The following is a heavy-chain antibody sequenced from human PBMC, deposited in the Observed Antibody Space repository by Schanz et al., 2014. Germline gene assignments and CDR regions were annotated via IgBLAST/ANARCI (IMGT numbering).Heavy chain of an antibody. Sequence: VQLVESGGGLVQPGGSLRLSCSASGFPFSIYAMHWVRQAPGKGLEYVSAISHDGYSTYYADSVKGRFTISRDNAKNTLYLQMHSLRAEDATVYYGARPAVGFGDNCCAAWGQGTLVTVSS. CDR2: ISHDGYST. J-gene: IGHJ5*02. CDR1: GFPFSIYA. D-gene: IGHD3-10*01. CDR3: ARPAVGFGDNCCAA. V-gene: IGHV3-64*04.